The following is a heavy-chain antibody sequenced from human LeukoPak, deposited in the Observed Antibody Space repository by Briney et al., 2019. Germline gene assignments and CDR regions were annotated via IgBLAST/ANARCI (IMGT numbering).Heavy chain of an antibody. CDR3: ATPARPMVRGVIAFYSMDV. Sequence: GGSLRLSCAASGFTFSSYAMSWVRQAPGKGREWVGGISGREGSTNYADCVKGGVTIYRDSSKNTLYMEVNRLRAEDTAVYFCATPARPMVRGVIAFYSMDVWGEGTTVTVSS. D-gene: IGHD3-10*01. CDR1: GFTFSSYA. J-gene: IGHJ6*03. V-gene: IGHV3-23*01. CDR2: ISGREGST.